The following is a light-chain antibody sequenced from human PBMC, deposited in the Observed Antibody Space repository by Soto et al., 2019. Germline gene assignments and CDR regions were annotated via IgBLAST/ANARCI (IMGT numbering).Light chain of an antibody. CDR2: EVS. J-gene: IGLJ2*01. CDR3: SSYTSSSTRVVV. Sequence: QSALTQPASVSGSPGQSITISCTGTSSHVGGYNYVSWYQQHPGTAPKLMIYEVSNRPSGGSNRFSGSKSGNTASLTISGLQAEDEADYYCSSYTSSSTRVVVFGGGTKLTVL. V-gene: IGLV2-14*01. CDR1: SSHVGGYNY.